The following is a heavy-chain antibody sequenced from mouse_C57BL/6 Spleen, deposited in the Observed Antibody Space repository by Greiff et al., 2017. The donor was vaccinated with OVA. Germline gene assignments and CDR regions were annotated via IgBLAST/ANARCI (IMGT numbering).Heavy chain of an antibody. V-gene: IGHV2-3*01. CDR1: GFSLTSYG. J-gene: IGHJ1*03. D-gene: IGHD1-1*01. CDR3: AKGGGITTVVAPYWYFDV. Sequence: VQVVESGPGLVAPSQSLSITCTVSGFSLTSYGVSWVRQPPGKGLEWLGVIWGDGSTNYHSALISRLSISKDNSKSQVFLKLNSLQTDDTATYYCAKGGGITTVVAPYWYFDVWGTGTTVTVSS. CDR2: IWGDGST.